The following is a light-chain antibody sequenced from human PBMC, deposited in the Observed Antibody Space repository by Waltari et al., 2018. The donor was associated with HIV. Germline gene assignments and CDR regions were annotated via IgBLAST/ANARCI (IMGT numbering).Light chain of an antibody. CDR2: YVN. Sequence: QSALTQPPSASGSPGQSVTLSCTGTSSDIAAYTYVASYPQHPGRSPNPLLYYVNQRPSGVPGRFSGSKSGNRASLTVSGLQPDDEADYYCSSYAGSNNLLFGGGTKLTVL. CDR1: SSDIAAYTY. CDR3: SSYAGSNNLL. V-gene: IGLV2-8*01. J-gene: IGLJ2*01.